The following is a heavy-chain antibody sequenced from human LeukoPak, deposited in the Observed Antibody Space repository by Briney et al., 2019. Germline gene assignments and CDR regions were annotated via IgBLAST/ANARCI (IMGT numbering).Heavy chain of an antibody. J-gene: IGHJ6*03. CDR1: GFTFDDYG. CDR3: ARAPGSSLRGYYYYYMDV. CDR2: INWNAANT. D-gene: IGHD3-10*01. Sequence: GGSLRLSCAASGFTFDDYGMSWVRQAAGKGLELVSGINWNAANTGYADSVKGRFTISRDNVKNSLYLQMNSLRAEDTALYYCARAPGSSLRGYYYYYMDVWGKGTTVTVSS. V-gene: IGHV3-20*04.